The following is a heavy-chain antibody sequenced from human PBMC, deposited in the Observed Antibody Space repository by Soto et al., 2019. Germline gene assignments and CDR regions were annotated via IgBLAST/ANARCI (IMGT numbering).Heavy chain of an antibody. V-gene: IGHV3-30*18. CDR2: ISYDGSNK. CDR3: AKSGVRFLEWLFLGDYYYYGMGV. Sequence: GGSLRLSCAASGFTFSSYGMHWVRQAPGKGLEWVAVISYDGSNKYYADSVKGRFTISRDNSKNTLYLQMNSLRAEDTAVYYCAKSGVRFLEWLFLGDYYYYGMGVWGQGTTVTVSS. D-gene: IGHD3-3*01. CDR1: GFTFSSYG. J-gene: IGHJ6*02.